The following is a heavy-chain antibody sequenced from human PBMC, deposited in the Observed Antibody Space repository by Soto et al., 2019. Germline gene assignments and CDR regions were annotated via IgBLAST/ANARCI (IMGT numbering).Heavy chain of an antibody. D-gene: IGHD2-2*01. Sequence: GGSLRLSCAASAFTFSSYWMHWVRQVPGKGLVWLSRINNDGSTIYYADSVKGRFTISRDNAKNTLYLEMNSLRADDTAVYYCAREGNPYCISSLCQRPFESWGQGTLVTVSS. J-gene: IGHJ4*02. CDR2: INNDGSTI. CDR1: AFTFSSYW. CDR3: AREGNPYCISSLCQRPFES. V-gene: IGHV3-74*01.